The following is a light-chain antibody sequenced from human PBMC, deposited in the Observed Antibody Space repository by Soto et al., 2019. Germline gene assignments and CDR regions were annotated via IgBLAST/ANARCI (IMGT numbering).Light chain of an antibody. CDR1: HDITSY. J-gene: IGKJ3*01. Sequence: DIQTTQSPSSLSASVGDRVTITCQASHDITSYLNLYQHKPVKAPQLLIYDASILEARVPSRFSGSGSGTDFTFTISSLQPEDVATYYCQKCDYLPIFGPGTTVDFK. V-gene: IGKV1-33*01. CDR2: DAS. CDR3: QKCDYLPI.